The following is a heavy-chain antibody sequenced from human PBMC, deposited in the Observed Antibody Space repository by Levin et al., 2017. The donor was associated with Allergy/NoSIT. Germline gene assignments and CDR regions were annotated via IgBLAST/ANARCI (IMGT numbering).Heavy chain of an antibody. J-gene: IGHJ4*02. D-gene: IGHD2-15*01. CDR1: GFTFDQYA. Sequence: SLKISCAASGFTFDQYAMHWVRQVPGKGLEWVSGLNWDSSDIGYADSVRGRFTISRDNSESYLYLQMNSLRAEDTAFYYCAKDGGSTKWYVYSCGQGSVVTVSS. V-gene: IGHV3-9*01. CDR3: AKDGGSTKWYVYS. CDR2: LNWDSSDI.